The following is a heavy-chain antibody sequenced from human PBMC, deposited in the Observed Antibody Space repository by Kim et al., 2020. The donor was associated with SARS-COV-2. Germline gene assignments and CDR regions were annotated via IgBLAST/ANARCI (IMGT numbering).Heavy chain of an antibody. D-gene: IGHD6-19*01. V-gene: IGHV1-69*13. CDR3: ARDWDAEIPAYSSGWQTLYYYYGMDV. CDR2: IIPIFGTA. J-gene: IGHJ6*02. CDR1: GGTFSSYA. Sequence: SVKVSCKASGGTFSSYAISWVRQAPGQGLEWMGGIIPIFGTANYAQKFQGRVTITADESTSTAYMELSSLRSEDTAVYYCARDWDAEIPAYSSGWQTLYYYYGMDVWGQGTTVTVSS.